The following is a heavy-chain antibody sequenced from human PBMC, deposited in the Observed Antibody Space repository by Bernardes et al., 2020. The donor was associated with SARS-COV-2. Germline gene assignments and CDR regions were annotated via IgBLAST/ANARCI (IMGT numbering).Heavy chain of an antibody. CDR2: IYPGDSDT. D-gene: IGHD1-20*01. CDR1: GYSFTSYW. V-gene: IGHV5-51*01. CDR3: ARVYGTTYDYYYYGMDV. Sequence: GESLKISCKGSGYSFTSYWIGWVRQMPGKGLEWMGIIYPGDSDTRYSPSFQGQVTISADKSISTAYLQWSSLKASDTAMYYCARVYGTTYDYYYYGMDVWGQGTTVTVSS. J-gene: IGHJ6*02.